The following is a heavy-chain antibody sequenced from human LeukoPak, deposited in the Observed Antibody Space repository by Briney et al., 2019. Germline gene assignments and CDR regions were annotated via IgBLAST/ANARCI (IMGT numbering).Heavy chain of an antibody. Sequence: PGESLRLSCAASGFTFSTYAMHWVRQAPGKGLEWVAVISYDGSNKFHADSVKGRFTISRDNSKNILYLQMNSLRAEDTAVYYCARGYILAGYYSPFDYWGQGTLVTVSS. D-gene: IGHD3-9*01. V-gene: IGHV3-30*01. CDR3: ARGYILAGYYSPFDY. CDR1: GFTFSTYA. J-gene: IGHJ4*02. CDR2: ISYDGSNK.